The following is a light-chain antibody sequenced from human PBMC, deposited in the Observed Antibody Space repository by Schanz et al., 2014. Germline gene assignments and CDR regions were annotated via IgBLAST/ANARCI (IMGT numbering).Light chain of an antibody. CDR3: QQRNNWPLT. Sequence: EIVMTQSPATLSVSPGERATLSCRASQSVSSSYLAWYQQKAGQAPRLLMYGASSRATGIPARFSGSGSGTDFTLTISRLEPEDFAVYYCQQRNNWPLTFGQGTRLEIK. CDR1: QSVSSSY. J-gene: IGKJ5*01. V-gene: IGKV3D-20*02. CDR2: GAS.